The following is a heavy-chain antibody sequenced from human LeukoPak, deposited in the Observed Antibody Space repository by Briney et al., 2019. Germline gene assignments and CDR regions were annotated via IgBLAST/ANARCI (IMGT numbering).Heavy chain of an antibody. CDR2: IKGDGIST. CDR1: GFDFSSNW. CDR3: ARGSRGGPLGI. Sequence: GGSLRLSCAASGFDFSSNWMHWVRHAPGQGLVWVSRIKGDGISTNYADSVKGRFTISRDIAKNTLYLQMNSLRAEDTAVYYCARGSRGGPLGIWGQGTLVTVSS. V-gene: IGHV3-74*01. D-gene: IGHD1-14*01. J-gene: IGHJ4*02.